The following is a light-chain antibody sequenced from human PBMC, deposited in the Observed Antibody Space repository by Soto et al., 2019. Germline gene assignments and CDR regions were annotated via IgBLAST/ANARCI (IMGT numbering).Light chain of an antibody. V-gene: IGKV3-15*01. Sequence: EIGMTQSPVTLSVSPGERVSLSCRASQSVSSNLAWYQQKPGQAPRLLISGASTRATGIPARFSGSGSGTDFTLTISSLEPEDFAVYYCQQYNNWPRTFGQGTKVDIK. CDR3: QQYNNWPRT. CDR1: QSVSSN. CDR2: GAS. J-gene: IGKJ1*01.